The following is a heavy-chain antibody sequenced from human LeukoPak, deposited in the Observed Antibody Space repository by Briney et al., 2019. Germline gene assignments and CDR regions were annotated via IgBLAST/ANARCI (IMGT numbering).Heavy chain of an antibody. J-gene: IGHJ4*02. CDR2: IYYSGST. CDR3: ARGVKYYDSSGYTYYFDY. D-gene: IGHD3-22*01. Sequence: SETLSLTCTVSGGSISSSSFYWGWIRQPPGKGLEWIGSIYYSGSTYYNPSLKSRVTISVDTSKNQFSLKLSSVTAADTAVYYCARGVKYYDSSGYTYYFDYWGQGTLVTVSS. CDR1: GGSISSSSFY. V-gene: IGHV4-39*01.